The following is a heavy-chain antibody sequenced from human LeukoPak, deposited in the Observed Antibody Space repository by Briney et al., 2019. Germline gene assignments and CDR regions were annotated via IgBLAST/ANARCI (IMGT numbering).Heavy chain of an antibody. V-gene: IGHV4-38-2*02. Sequence: SETLSLTCTVSGYSISSGYYWGWIRQPPGKGLEWIGSIYHSGSTYYNPSLKSRVTISVDTSKNQFSLKLSSVTAADTAVYYCARQPTRYCSSTSCYAKHWFDPWGQGTLVTVSS. J-gene: IGHJ5*02. CDR1: GYSISSGYY. CDR2: IYHSGST. CDR3: ARQPTRYCSSTSCYAKHWFDP. D-gene: IGHD2-2*01.